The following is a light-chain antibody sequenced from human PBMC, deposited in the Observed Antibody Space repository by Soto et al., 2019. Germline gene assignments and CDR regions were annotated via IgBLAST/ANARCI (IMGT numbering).Light chain of an antibody. J-gene: IGLJ1*01. CDR2: DVS. Sequence: QSALTQPASVSGSPGQSITISCTGTSSDVGGYNYVSWYQQHPGKAPKLIIYDVSNRPSGVSNHLSGSKSGNTASLTISGLQAEDEADYYCSSYTSSNTQVFGTGTKVTVL. CDR3: SSYTSSNTQV. CDR1: SSDVGGYNY. V-gene: IGLV2-14*01.